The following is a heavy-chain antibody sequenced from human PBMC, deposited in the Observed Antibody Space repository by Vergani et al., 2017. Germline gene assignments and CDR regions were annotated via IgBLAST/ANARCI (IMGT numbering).Heavy chain of an antibody. CDR2: ISGSGYTT. D-gene: IGHD5-12*01. J-gene: IGHJ4*02. Sequence: EVQLLESGGGLVQPGGSLRLSCVASGFTFSSFAMTWVRQAPGKGLEWVSAISGSGYTTHYADSVKGRFTISRDNSKNTLYLQMNSLRADDTAVYYCTKGSRGYTGYFFDYWGQGTLATVSS. CDR3: TKGSRGYTGYFFDY. V-gene: IGHV3-23*01. CDR1: GFTFSSFA.